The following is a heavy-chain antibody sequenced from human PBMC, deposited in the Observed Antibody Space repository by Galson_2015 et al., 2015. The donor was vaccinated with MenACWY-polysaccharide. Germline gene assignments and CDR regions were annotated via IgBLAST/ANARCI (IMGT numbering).Heavy chain of an antibody. V-gene: IGHV3-21*01. CDR3: TKSVELGVNWLYP. CDR2: ISSSTSYI. CDR1: GFTFSGYN. D-gene: IGHD1-7*01. Sequence: SLRLSCAASGFTFSGYNMNWVRQAPGKGLEWVSSISSSTSYIYYADSVKGRFTISRDNAKNSLYLQMSSLRAEDTAVYYCTKSVELGVNWLYPWGQGTLVTVSS. J-gene: IGHJ5*02.